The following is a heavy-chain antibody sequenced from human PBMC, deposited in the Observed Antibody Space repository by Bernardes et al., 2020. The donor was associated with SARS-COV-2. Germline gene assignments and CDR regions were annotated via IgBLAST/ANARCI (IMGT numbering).Heavy chain of an antibody. J-gene: IGHJ2*01. CDR2: IYYSGST. V-gene: IGHV4-59*01. CDR3: ARDLSHLVRRGFDL. Sequence: SETLSLTCTVSDGSINSYYWSWIRQPPGKGLEYIGYIYYSGSTNYNPSLKSRVTISVDRSQNQFSLNLSSVTPAGTAVYYCARDLSHLVRRGFDLWGRGTLVTVSS. CDR1: DGSINSYY. D-gene: IGHD3-10*01.